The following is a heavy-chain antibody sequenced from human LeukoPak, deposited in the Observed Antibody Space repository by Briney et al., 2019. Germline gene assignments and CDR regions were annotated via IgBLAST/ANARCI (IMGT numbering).Heavy chain of an antibody. CDR2: ISPNSGGT. Sequence: ASVKVSCKASGYTFTDYYMHWVRQAPGQGLEWMGRISPNSGGTNYAQKFQGRVTMTRDTSISTDYMELSRLRSGDTAVYYCARGLVAAPFDYWGQGTLVTVSS. J-gene: IGHJ4*02. CDR1: GYTFTDYY. D-gene: IGHD2-15*01. V-gene: IGHV1-2*06. CDR3: ARGLVAAPFDY.